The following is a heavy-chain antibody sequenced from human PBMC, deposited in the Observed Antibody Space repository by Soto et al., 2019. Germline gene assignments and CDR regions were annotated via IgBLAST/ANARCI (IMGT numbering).Heavy chain of an antibody. J-gene: IGHJ4*02. Sequence: QVQLVQSGAEVKKPGSSVKVSCKASGGTFSSYAISWVRQAPGQGLEWMGGIIPIFGAANYAQKFQGRVTITADESTSTAYMELSSLRSEDTAVYYCAGRVMNYYGSGSYLGRFDYWGQGTLVTVSS. CDR3: AGRVMNYYGSGSYLGRFDY. D-gene: IGHD3-10*01. CDR2: IIPIFGAA. CDR1: GGTFSSYA. V-gene: IGHV1-69*01.